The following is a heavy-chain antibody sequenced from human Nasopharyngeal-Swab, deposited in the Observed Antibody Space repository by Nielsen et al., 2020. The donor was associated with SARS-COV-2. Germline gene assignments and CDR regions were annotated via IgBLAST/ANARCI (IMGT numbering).Heavy chain of an antibody. Sequence: GESLKISCAASGFTFSSYAMSWVRQAPGKGLEWVSAIRGSGGSTYYADSVKGRFTISRDNSKNTLYLQMNSLRAEDTAVYYCAKGSSGWSYYYYGMDVWGQGTTVTVSS. J-gene: IGHJ6*02. V-gene: IGHV3-23*01. CDR1: GFTFSSYA. CDR2: IRGSGGST. CDR3: AKGSSGWSYYYYGMDV. D-gene: IGHD6-19*01.